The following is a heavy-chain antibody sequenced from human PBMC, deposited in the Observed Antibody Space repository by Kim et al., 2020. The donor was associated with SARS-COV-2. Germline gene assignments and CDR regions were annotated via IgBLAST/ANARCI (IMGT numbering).Heavy chain of an antibody. Sequence: GGSLRLSCAASGFTFYRYWMHWVRQGPGKGLVWVSRINNDGTTTNYADSVKGRFTISRDNAKNTLHLQMNSLRVEDTAVYYCARRYYDSSGVYFFDYWGQGTLVTVSS. CDR1: GFTFYRYW. D-gene: IGHD3-22*01. J-gene: IGHJ4*02. V-gene: IGHV3-74*01. CDR3: ARRYYDSSGVYFFDY. CDR2: INNDGTTT.